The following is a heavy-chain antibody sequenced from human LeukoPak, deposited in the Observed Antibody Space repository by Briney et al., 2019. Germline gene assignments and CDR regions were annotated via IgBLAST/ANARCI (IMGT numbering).Heavy chain of an antibody. CDR1: GFTFSSSG. D-gene: IGHD2-2*01. CDR2: ISGGGGST. V-gene: IGHV3-23*01. Sequence: GGSLRLSCAASGFTFSSSGMSWVRQAPGKGLEWVSAISGGGGSTYYADSVKGRFTISRDNSKNTLYLQMSSLTAEDTAVYYCAKGSYHIDYWGQGTLVTVSS. J-gene: IGHJ4*02. CDR3: AKGSYHIDY.